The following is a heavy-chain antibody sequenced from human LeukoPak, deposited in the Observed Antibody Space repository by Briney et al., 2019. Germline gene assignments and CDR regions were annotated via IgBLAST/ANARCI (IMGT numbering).Heavy chain of an antibody. CDR1: GGSISSGGYY. Sequence: PSETLSLTCTVSGGSISSGGYYWSWIRQHPGKGLEWIGYIYYSGSTYYNPSLKSRVTISVDTSKNQFSLKLSSVTAADTAVYYCAGEAIVVVPAAKDYYGMDVWGQGTTVTVSS. D-gene: IGHD2-2*01. CDR2: IYYSGST. J-gene: IGHJ6*02. CDR3: AGEAIVVVPAAKDYYGMDV. V-gene: IGHV4-31*03.